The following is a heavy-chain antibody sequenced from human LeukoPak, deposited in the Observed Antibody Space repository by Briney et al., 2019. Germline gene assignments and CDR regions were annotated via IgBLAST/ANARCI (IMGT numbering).Heavy chain of an antibody. Sequence: SQTLSLTCTVSGGSISSGGYYWSWIRQHPGKGLEWIGYIYYSGSTYYNPPLKSRVTISVDTSKNQFSLKLSSVTAADTAVYYCARCAGYYDSSGSYPDAFDIWGQGTMVTVSS. CDR1: GGSISSGGYY. CDR3: ARCAGYYDSSGSYPDAFDI. D-gene: IGHD3-22*01. J-gene: IGHJ3*02. CDR2: IYYSGST. V-gene: IGHV4-31*03.